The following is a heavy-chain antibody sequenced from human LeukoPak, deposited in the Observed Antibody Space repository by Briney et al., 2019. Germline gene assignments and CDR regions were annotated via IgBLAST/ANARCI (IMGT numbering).Heavy chain of an antibody. Sequence: GGSLRLSCAASGLTFSRFWMSWVRQAPGKGLEWVANIKEDGTVKYYVESVKGRFTISRDNAKNSLYLQMNSLRAEDTAVYYCAASITMFDYWGQGTLVTVSS. CDR3: AASITMFDY. V-gene: IGHV3-7*02. CDR2: IKEDGTVK. J-gene: IGHJ4*02. CDR1: GLTFSRFW. D-gene: IGHD3-10*01.